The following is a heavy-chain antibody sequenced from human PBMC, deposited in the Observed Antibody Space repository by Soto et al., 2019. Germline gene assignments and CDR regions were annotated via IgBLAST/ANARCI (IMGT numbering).Heavy chain of an antibody. D-gene: IGHD6-19*01. J-gene: IGHJ4*02. CDR1: GFTVSSNY. V-gene: IGHV3-53*01. CDR2: IYSGGST. Sequence: GGSLSLSCAASGFTVSSNYMSWVRQAPGKGLEWVSVIYSGGSTYYADSVKGRFTISRDNSKNTLYLQMNSLRAEDTAVYYCARVREQWLGSYFDYWGQGTLVTVSS. CDR3: ARVREQWLGSYFDY.